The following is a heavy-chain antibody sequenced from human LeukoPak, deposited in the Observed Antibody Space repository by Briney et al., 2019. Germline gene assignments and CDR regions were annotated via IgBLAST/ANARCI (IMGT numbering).Heavy chain of an antibody. J-gene: IGHJ3*02. V-gene: IGHV1-18*01. CDR3: ARPKRPGTLDI. Sequence: ASVKVSCKASGYTFTSYGISWVRQAPGQGLEWMGWISAYNGNTNYAQKLQGRVTMTTDTSTSTAYMELSRLRSDDTAVYYCARPKRPGTLDIWGQGTMVTVSS. CDR2: ISAYNGNT. CDR1: GYTFTSYG. D-gene: IGHD1/OR15-1a*01.